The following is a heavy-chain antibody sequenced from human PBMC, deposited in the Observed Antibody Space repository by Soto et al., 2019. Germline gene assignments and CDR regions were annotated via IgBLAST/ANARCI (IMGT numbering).Heavy chain of an antibody. CDR2: IIPIFGTA. J-gene: IGHJ6*02. Sequence: SVKVSCKASGGTYSSYAISWVRQAPGQGLEWMGGIIPIFGTANYAQKFQGRVTITADESTSTAYMELSSLRSEDTAVYYCARDIAAAGTGYYYYGMDGWGQGTTVTVSS. D-gene: IGHD6-13*01. V-gene: IGHV1-69*13. CDR3: ARDIAAAGTGYYYYGMDG. CDR1: GGTYSSYA.